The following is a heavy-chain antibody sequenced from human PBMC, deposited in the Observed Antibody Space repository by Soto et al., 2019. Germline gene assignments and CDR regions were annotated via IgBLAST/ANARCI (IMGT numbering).Heavy chain of an antibody. CDR2: IYYSGST. CDR1: GGSISSGDYY. J-gene: IGHJ6*02. D-gene: IGHD1-1*01. V-gene: IGHV4-30-4*01. CDR3: VQAARNHYYGMDV. Sequence: QVQLQESGPGLVKPSQTLSLTCTVSGGSISSGDYYWSWIRQPPGKGLEWIGYIYYSGSTYYNPSLKIRVTITVDTSKNQFSLKLSSVTAADTAVYYCVQAARNHYYGMDVWGQGTTVTVSS.